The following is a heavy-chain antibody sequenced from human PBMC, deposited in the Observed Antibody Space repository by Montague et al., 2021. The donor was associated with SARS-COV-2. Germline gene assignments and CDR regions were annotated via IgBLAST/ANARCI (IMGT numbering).Heavy chain of an antibody. CDR3: ARDGCQHQVRFWDTDL. D-gene: IGHD3-10*01. J-gene: IGHJ2*01. CDR2: IYYSAST. Sequence: SETLSLTCTVSGGSISSSNYYWSWIRQPPGKELEWIGCIYYSASTYYNPSLKSRVTIAVDTSKNQFSLKLSSVTAADTAVYYCARDGCQHQVRFWDTDLWGRGTLVTVSS. V-gene: IGHV4-39*07. CDR1: GGSISSSNYY.